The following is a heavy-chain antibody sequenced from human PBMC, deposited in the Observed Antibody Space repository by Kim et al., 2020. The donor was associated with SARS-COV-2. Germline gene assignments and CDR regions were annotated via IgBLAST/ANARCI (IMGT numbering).Heavy chain of an antibody. CDR3: ARGERLWHRTNYFDY. Sequence: GGSLRLSCAASGFTFSSYAMHWVRQAPGKGLEWVAVISYDGSNKYYADSVKGRFTISRDNSKNTLYLQMNSLRAEDTAVYYCARGERLWHRTNYFDYWGQGTLVTVSS. CDR1: GFTFSSYA. J-gene: IGHJ4*02. V-gene: IGHV3-30*04. CDR2: ISYDGSNK. D-gene: IGHD5-18*01.